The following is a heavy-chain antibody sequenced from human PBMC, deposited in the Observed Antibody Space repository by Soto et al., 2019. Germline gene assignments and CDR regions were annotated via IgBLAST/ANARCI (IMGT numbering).Heavy chain of an antibody. J-gene: IGHJ6*02. Sequence: PSETLSLTCSVSGGSISSGYYYWSWIRQPPGKGLEWIGNIYYSGSTYYNPSLNSRLIISIDTSKNQLSLRVESVTAADLAGYYCASSSLYGIDVWGQGTTVTVSS. CDR3: ASSSLYGIDV. CDR2: IYYSGST. CDR1: GGSISSGYYY. V-gene: IGHV4-30-4*01.